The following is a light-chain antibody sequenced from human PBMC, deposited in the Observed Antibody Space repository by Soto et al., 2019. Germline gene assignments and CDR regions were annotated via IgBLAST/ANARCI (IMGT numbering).Light chain of an antibody. J-gene: IGLJ2*01. CDR2: GHT. CDR1: SSNIGAGYQ. Sequence: QSVLTQPPSVSAAPGQRVTISCTGSSSNIGAGYQVHWYQQLPGTAPKLLIFGHTNRALGVPDRFSGSRSGASVSLAITGLKAEDEADYYCQSYDSSLSGVVFGGGTKLTVL. CDR3: QSYDSSLSGVV. V-gene: IGLV1-40*01.